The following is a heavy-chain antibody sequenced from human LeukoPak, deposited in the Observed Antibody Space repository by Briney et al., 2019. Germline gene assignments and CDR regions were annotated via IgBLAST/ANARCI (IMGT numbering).Heavy chain of an antibody. D-gene: IGHD2-21*02. CDR1: GFTFGSYW. Sequence: GGSLRLTCAASGFTFGSYWMHWVRQAPGKGLVWVSHINTDGSRPTYGDCAKGRFTVSRDNANNTLFLQMNSLRVEDTAVYYCARGTAATAGIDYWGQGSLVSVSS. V-gene: IGHV3-74*01. CDR2: INTDGSRP. CDR3: ARGTAATAGIDY. J-gene: IGHJ4*02.